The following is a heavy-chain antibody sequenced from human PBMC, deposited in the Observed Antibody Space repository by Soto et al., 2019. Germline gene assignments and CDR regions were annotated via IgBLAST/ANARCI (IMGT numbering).Heavy chain of an antibody. J-gene: IGHJ4*02. Sequence: GGSLRLSCAASGFAVSSKYMTWVRQAPGKGLEWVSVIYGGGTTYYADSVKGRFTISRDTAKNSLYLQMNSLRAEDTAVYYCARDLASTTIPNYWGQGTLVTVSS. D-gene: IGHD4-17*01. CDR3: ARDLASTTIPNY. CDR1: GFAVSSKY. V-gene: IGHV3-53*01. CDR2: IYGGGTT.